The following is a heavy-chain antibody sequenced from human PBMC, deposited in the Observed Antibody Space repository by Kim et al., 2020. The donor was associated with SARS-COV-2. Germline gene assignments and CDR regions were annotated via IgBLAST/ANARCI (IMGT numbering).Heavy chain of an antibody. J-gene: IGHJ5*02. CDR3: ARGHYYGSGSYVPGFDP. CDR1: GGSFSGYY. D-gene: IGHD3-10*01. Sequence: SETLSLTCAVYGGSFSGYYWSWIRQPPGKGLEWIGEINHSGSTNYNPSLKSRVTISVDTSKNQFSLKLSSVTAADTAVYYCARGHYYGSGSYVPGFDPWGQGTLVTVSS. V-gene: IGHV4-34*01. CDR2: INHSGST.